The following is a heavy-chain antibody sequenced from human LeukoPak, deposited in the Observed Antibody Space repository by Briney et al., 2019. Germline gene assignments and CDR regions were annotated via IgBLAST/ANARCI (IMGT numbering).Heavy chain of an antibody. CDR2: INHSGST. D-gene: IGHD3-22*01. CDR3: ATTYYYDSSGYYYDY. Sequence: SETLSLTCAVYGGSFSGYYWSWIRQPPGKGLEWIGEINHSGSTNYNPSLKSRVTISVDTSKNQLSLKLSSVTAADTAVYYCATTYYYDSSGYYYDYWGQGTLVTVSS. V-gene: IGHV4-34*01. CDR1: GGSFSGYY. J-gene: IGHJ4*02.